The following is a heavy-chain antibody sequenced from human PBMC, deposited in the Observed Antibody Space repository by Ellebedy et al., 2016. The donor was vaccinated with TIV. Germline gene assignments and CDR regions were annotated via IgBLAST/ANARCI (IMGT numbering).Heavy chain of an antibody. CDR2: ISGSGGST. CDR3: AKDGGIAAAGTAMDV. D-gene: IGHD6-13*01. Sequence: GESLKISXAASGFTFSSYAMSWVRQAPGKGLEWVSAISGSGGSTYYADSVKGRFTISRDNSKNTLYLQMNSLRAEDTAVYYCAKDGGIAAAGTAMDVWGKGTTVTVSS. V-gene: IGHV3-23*01. CDR1: GFTFSSYA. J-gene: IGHJ6*03.